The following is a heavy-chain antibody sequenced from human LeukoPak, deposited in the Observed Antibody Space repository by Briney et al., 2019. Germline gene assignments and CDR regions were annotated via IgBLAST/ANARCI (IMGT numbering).Heavy chain of an antibody. J-gene: IGHJ4*02. V-gene: IGHV4-34*01. Sequence: SETLSLTCAVSGVHFLRLHWNRIRQSPEKGLEWIGETNHSGRTNYNPSLKSRVTISVDTSTSQVFLKLTSVTAADTAVYYCARDPATVVTLPYYFDFWGQGTLVTVSA. CDR2: TNHSGRT. CDR1: GVHFLRLH. D-gene: IGHD4-23*01. CDR3: ARDPATVVTLPYYFDF.